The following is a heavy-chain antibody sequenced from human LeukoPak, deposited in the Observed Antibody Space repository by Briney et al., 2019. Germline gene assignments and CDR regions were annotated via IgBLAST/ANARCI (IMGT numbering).Heavy chain of an antibody. D-gene: IGHD2-8*02. V-gene: IGHV3-53*01. CDR3: ASGGKYCTGGACYGD. CDR1: GFIVSDDY. CDR2: IYSGGAA. J-gene: IGHJ4*02. Sequence: GGSLRLSCAASGFIVSDDYISWVRQTPGKGLEWVSVIYSGGAAFYADSVKGRFTISRDNSKNTVHLQMNSLRAEDTAVYYCASGGKYCTGGACYGDWGQGTLVTVSS.